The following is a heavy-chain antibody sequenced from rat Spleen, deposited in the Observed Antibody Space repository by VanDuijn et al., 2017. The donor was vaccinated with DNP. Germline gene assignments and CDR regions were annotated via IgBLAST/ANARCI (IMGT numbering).Heavy chain of an antibody. CDR2: IWITGGT. V-gene: IGHV2-41*01. Sequence: QVQLKESGPGLVQPSETLSLTCTVAGFSLTSYNVHWFRQPPGKGLEWMGVIWITGGTRYNSALKSPLSISKDTSKSQVFLKMNSLRTEDTATYYCAIEEGSYIYARVMDAWGQGVMVTVSS. CDR1: GFSLTSYN. J-gene: IGHJ2*01. D-gene: IGHD1-2*01. CDR3: AIEEGSYIYARVMDA.